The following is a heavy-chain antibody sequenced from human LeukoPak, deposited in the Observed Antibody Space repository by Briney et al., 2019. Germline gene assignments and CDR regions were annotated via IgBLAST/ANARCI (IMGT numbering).Heavy chain of an antibody. Sequence: GRSLRLSCAASGFTFSSYAMHWVRQAPGKELEWVAVISYDGSNKYYADSVKGRFTISRDNSKNTLYLQMNSLRAEDTAVYYCARCTTGTTEIDYWGQGTLVTVSS. J-gene: IGHJ4*02. CDR2: ISYDGSNK. V-gene: IGHV3-30-3*01. D-gene: IGHD1-1*01. CDR3: ARCTTGTTEIDY. CDR1: GFTFSSYA.